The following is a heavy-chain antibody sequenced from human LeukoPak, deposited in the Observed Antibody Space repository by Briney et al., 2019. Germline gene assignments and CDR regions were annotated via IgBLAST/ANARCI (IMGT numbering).Heavy chain of an antibody. CDR3: AAVRSSNYYYGMDV. CDR2: IVVGSGNT. D-gene: IGHD6-6*01. Sequence: GASVKVSCKASGFTFTSSTMQWVRQARGQRLEWIGWIVVGSGNTHYAQKFQERVTITRDMSTSTAYMELSSLRSEDTAVYYCAAVRSSNYYYGMDVWGQGTTVTVSS. J-gene: IGHJ6*02. CDR1: GFTFTSST. V-gene: IGHV1-58*02.